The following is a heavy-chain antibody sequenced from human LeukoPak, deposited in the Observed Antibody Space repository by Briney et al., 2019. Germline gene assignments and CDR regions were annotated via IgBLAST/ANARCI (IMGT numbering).Heavy chain of an antibody. D-gene: IGHD2-2*01. V-gene: IGHV1-2*02. J-gene: IGHJ5*02. Sequence: APVKVSCKASGYTFSGYYIHWLRQAPGQGLEWMGWINPNSGDTHYAQKFQGRVTMTRDTSSSTAYMDLNSLISDDTAVYYCARVQYQLLFEGNWFDPWGQGTLVTVSS. CDR2: INPNSGDT. CDR1: GYTFSGYY. CDR3: ARVQYQLLFEGNWFDP.